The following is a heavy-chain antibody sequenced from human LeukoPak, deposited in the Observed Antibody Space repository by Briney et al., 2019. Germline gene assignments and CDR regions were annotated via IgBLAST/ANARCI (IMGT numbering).Heavy chain of an antibody. D-gene: IGHD6-13*01. V-gene: IGHV3-30*18. CDR3: AKEVWSYSSSWFYFDY. CDR1: GFTFSSYG. Sequence: GGSLRLSCAASGFTFSSYGMHWVRQAPGKGLEWVAVISYDGSNKYYADSVKGRFTISRDNSKNTLYLQMNSLRAEDTAVYYCAKEVWSYSSSWFYFDYWGQGTLVTVSS. J-gene: IGHJ4*02. CDR2: ISYDGSNK.